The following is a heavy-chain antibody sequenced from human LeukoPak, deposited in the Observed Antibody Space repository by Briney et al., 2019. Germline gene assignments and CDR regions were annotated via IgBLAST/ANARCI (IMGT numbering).Heavy chain of an antibody. Sequence: GGSLRLSCAASGFTFSSYGMSWVRQAPGKGLEWVSAISGSGDNTYYADSVKGRFTISRDNSKNTLYLQMNSLRAEDTAVYYCAKGFRIQMDNWGQGTLVTVSS. J-gene: IGHJ4*02. CDR1: GFTFSSYG. CDR2: ISGSGDNT. CDR3: AKGFRIQMDN. D-gene: IGHD1-1*01. V-gene: IGHV3-23*01.